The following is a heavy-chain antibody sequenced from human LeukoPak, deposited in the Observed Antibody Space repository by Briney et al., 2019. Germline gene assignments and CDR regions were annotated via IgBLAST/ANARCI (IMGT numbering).Heavy chain of an antibody. CDR2: IFGSGGSA. Sequence: GGSLRLSCEASGFTFGSYAMYWVRQAPGKGLEWVAGIFGSGGSAHYADSAKGRFTISRDNSKNTLYLQMDSLRAEDTAVYYCAKDLHSIAYYLLGYWGQGTLVTVSS. CDR3: AKDLHSIAYYLLGY. J-gene: IGHJ4*02. V-gene: IGHV3-23*01. CDR1: GFTFGSYA. D-gene: IGHD3-22*01.